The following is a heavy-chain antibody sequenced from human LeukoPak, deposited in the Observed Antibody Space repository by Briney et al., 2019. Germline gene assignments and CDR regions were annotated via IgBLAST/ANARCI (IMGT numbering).Heavy chain of an antibody. Sequence: SETLSLTCTVSGGSISSSSYYWGWIRQSPGKGLEWIGSIYYSGSTYYNPSLKSRVTISVDTSKNQFSLKLSSVTAADTAVYYCARAIAAEAFDIWGQGTMVTVSS. CDR3: ARAIAAEAFDI. CDR2: IYYSGST. J-gene: IGHJ3*02. D-gene: IGHD6-13*01. V-gene: IGHV4-39*07. CDR1: GGSISSSSYY.